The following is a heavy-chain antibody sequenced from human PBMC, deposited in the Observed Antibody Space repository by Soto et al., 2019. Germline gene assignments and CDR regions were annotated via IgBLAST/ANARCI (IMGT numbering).Heavy chain of an antibody. Sequence: TLSLTCTVSGGSISSGDYYWSWIRQPPGKGLEWIGYIYYSGSTYYNPSLKSRVTISVDTSKNQFSLKLSSVTAADTAVYYCARGVTTEGIWFDPWGQGXLVTVYS. J-gene: IGHJ5*02. V-gene: IGHV4-30-4*01. D-gene: IGHD4-17*01. CDR2: IYYSGST. CDR1: GGSISSGDYY. CDR3: ARGVTTEGIWFDP.